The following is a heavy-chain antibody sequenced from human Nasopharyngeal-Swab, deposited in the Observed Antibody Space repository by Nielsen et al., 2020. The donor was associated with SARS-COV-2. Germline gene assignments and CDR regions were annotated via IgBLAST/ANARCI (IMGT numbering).Heavy chain of an antibody. D-gene: IGHD3-22*01. Sequence: ASVKVSCKASGYTFTSYDINWVRQATGQGLEWMGWMNPNSGNTGYAQKFQGRVTITRNTSISTAYMELSSLRSEDTAVYYCARHYYDSSPDASDIWGQGTMVTVSS. CDR2: MNPNSGNT. J-gene: IGHJ3*02. V-gene: IGHV1-8*01. CDR3: ARHYYDSSPDASDI. CDR1: GYTFTSYD.